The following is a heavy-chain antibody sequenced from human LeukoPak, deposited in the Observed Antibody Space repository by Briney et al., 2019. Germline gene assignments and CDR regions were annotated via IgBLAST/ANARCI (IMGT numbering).Heavy chain of an antibody. Sequence: GGSLRLSCAASGFTFSRYWMSWVRQAPGKGLEWVANIKQDGSEKDYVDSVKGRFTISRDNAKNSLYLQMNSLTAEDTAVYYCASLKNYYDSSGYLVTDAFDIWGQGTMVTVSS. V-gene: IGHV3-7*03. D-gene: IGHD3-22*01. CDR3: ASLKNYYDSSGYLVTDAFDI. CDR2: IKQDGSEK. CDR1: GFTFSRYW. J-gene: IGHJ3*02.